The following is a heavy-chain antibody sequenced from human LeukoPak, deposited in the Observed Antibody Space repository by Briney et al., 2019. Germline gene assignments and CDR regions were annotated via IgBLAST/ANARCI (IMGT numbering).Heavy chain of an antibody. J-gene: IGHJ4*02. CDR1: GYTFTGYY. Sequence: ASVKVSCKASGYTFTGYYMHWVRQAPGQGLEWMGWINPNSGGTNYAQKFQGRVTMTRDTSISTAYMELSRLRSDDTAVYYCARVAPDYDILTGPPLYFDYWGRGTLVTVSS. CDR2: INPNSGGT. V-gene: IGHV1-2*02. CDR3: ARVAPDYDILTGPPLYFDY. D-gene: IGHD3-9*01.